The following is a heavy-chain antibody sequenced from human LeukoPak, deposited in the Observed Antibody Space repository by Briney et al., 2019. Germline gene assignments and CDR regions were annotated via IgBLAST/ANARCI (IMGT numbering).Heavy chain of an antibody. V-gene: IGHV3-7*01. CDR3: ARVPISKRSGHIDY. CDR2: IKQDGSEK. Sequence: GGSLRLSCAASGFTFSSYWMSWVRQAPGKGLEWVANIKQDGSEKYYVDSVKGRFTISRDNAKNSLHLQMNSLRAEDTAVYYCARVPISKRSGHIDYWGQGTLVTVSS. CDR1: GFTFSSYW. D-gene: IGHD2-21*01. J-gene: IGHJ4*02.